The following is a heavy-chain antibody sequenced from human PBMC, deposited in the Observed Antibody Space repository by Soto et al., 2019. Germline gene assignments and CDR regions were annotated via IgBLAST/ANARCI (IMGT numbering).Heavy chain of an antibody. V-gene: IGHV4-59*08. CDR3: ARHTQLPRAHYYYGMDV. CDR1: GGSISSYY. J-gene: IGHJ6*02. Sequence: SEALSLTCTVSGGSISSYYWSWIRQPPGKGLEWIGYIYYSGSTNYNPSLKSRVTISVDTSKNQFSLKLSSVTAADTAVYYCARHTQLPRAHYYYGMDVWGQGTTVTVSS. CDR2: IYYSGST. D-gene: IGHD1-26*01.